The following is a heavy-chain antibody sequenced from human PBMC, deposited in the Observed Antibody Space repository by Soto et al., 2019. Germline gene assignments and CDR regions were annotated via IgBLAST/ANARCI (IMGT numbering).Heavy chain of an antibody. CDR1: GFTFTRYA. V-gene: IGHV3-30-3*01. CDR2: ISYDGSNK. Sequence: PGGSLRLSCAASGFTFTRYAMHWVRQAPGKGLEWVAVISYDGSNKYYADSVKGRFTISRDNSKNTLYLQMNSLRAEDTAVYYCARDNWNYAGYYYYGMDVWGQGT. CDR3: ARDNWNYAGYYYYGMDV. D-gene: IGHD1-7*01. J-gene: IGHJ6*02.